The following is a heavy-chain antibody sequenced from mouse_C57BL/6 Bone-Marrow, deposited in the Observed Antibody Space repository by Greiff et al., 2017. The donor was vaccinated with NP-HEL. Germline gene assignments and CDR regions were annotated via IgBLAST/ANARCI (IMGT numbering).Heavy chain of an antibody. D-gene: IGHD1-1*01. CDR1: GFTFSSYA. J-gene: IGHJ3*01. CDR3: ARERIYYGSSFAY. Sequence: EVKLLESGGGLVKPGGSLKLSCAASGFTFSSYAMSWVRQTPQKRLVWVATISDGGSCTNYPDNVKGRFTISRDNAKNNLYLQMSHLTSEDTAMYYCARERIYYGSSFAYWGQGTRVTVSA. V-gene: IGHV5-4*01. CDR2: ISDGGSCT.